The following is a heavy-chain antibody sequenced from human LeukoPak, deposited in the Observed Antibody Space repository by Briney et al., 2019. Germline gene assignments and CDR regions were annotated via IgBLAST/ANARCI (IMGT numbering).Heavy chain of an antibody. CDR2: INSDGSDT. J-gene: IGHJ3*02. CDR1: GFTFSSYW. CDR3: ARGGSPPEALGDAFDI. Sequence: GGSLRLACAASGFTFSSYWMHWVRQGPGKGLVRVSRINSDGSDTRYADSVKGRFTISRDNAKNTLSLQMNSLRVEDTAVYFCARGGSPPEALGDAFDIWGQGTMVTVSS. V-gene: IGHV3-74*01. D-gene: IGHD1-26*01.